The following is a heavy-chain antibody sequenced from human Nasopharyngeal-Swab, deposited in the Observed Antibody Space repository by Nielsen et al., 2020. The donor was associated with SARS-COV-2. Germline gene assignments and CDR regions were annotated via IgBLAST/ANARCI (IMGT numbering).Heavy chain of an antibody. CDR2: ISWNSGSI. J-gene: IGHJ3*02. D-gene: IGHD6-19*01. V-gene: IGHV3-9*01. CDR3: AKDSTGIAVAGTQPSAFDI. Sequence: VRQMPGKGLEWVSGISWNSGSIGYADSVEGRFTISRDNAKNSLYLQMNSLRAEGTALYYCAKDSTGIAVAGTQPSAFDIWGQGTMVTVSS.